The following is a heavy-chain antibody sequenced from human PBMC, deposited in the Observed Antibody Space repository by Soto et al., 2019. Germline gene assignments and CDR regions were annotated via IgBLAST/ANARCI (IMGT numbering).Heavy chain of an antibody. J-gene: IGHJ5*02. Sequence: EVQLLESGGGLVQPGGSLRLSCAASGFTFSSYAMSWVRQAPGKGLEWVSNISGSGGGTDYADSVKGRFTVSRDNSKRTLFLQMTSLRAEDTAVYYCAKSIAEGSAPWGQGPLVTVSS. CDR1: GFTFSSYA. D-gene: IGHD6-13*01. CDR2: ISGSGGGT. CDR3: AKSIAEGSAP. V-gene: IGHV3-23*01.